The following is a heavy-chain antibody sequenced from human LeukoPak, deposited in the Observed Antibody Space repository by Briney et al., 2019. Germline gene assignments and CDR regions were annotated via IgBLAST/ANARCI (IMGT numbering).Heavy chain of an antibody. CDR1: GFTFSSYA. Sequence: PGGSLRLSCAASGFTFSSYAMSWVRQAPGKGLEWLSYISYNSGTISYADSVKGRFTVSRDDAANSLYLQMTSLRVEDTAVYYCARGRLGGHFNWLPSPPDYWGQGTLVTASS. J-gene: IGHJ4*02. CDR2: ISYNSGTI. D-gene: IGHD3-9*01. V-gene: IGHV3-48*04. CDR3: ARGRLGGHFNWLPSPPDY.